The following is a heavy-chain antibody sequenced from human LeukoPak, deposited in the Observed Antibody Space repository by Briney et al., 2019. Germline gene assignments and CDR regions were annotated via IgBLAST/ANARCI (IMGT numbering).Heavy chain of an antibody. V-gene: IGHV4-39*07. J-gene: IGHJ6*03. CDR1: GGSISGSSYY. CDR3: ARVTYYYDSSGYYFYYYYYMDV. Sequence: SETLSLTCTVSGGSISGSSYYWGWIRQPPGKGLEWIGSIYYSGSTYYNPSLKSRVTISVDTSKNQFSLKLSSVTAADTAVYYCARVTYYYDSSGYYFYYYYYMDVWGKGTTVTVSS. CDR2: IYYSGST. D-gene: IGHD3-22*01.